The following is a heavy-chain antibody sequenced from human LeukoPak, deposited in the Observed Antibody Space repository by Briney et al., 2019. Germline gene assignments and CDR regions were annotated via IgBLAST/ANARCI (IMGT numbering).Heavy chain of an antibody. Sequence: GGSLRLSCAASAFTFSNYWMSWVRQAPGKGLEWVASIKPDGSEKYYVDSVKGRFTISRDHAKNSLYLQMNSLRAEDTAVYYCAKEKGITMIVVVRYYFDYWGQGTLVTVSS. D-gene: IGHD3-22*01. CDR3: AKEKGITMIVVVRYYFDY. CDR1: AFTFSNYW. J-gene: IGHJ4*02. CDR2: IKPDGSEK. V-gene: IGHV3-7*01.